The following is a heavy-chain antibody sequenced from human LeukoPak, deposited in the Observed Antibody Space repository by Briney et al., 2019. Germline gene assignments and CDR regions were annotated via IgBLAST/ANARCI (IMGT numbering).Heavy chain of an antibody. J-gene: IGHJ4*02. CDR2: IYTSGST. V-gene: IGHV4-61*02. CDR3: AREADSSGWYGEVDY. CDR1: GGSISSGRYY. Sequence: SQTLSLTCTVSGGSISSGRYYWNWIRPPAGKGLEWIGRIYTSGSTTYSPSLKSRVTISLDTSKNQFSLKLSSVTAADTAVYYCAREADSSGWYGEVDYWGQGTLVTVSS. D-gene: IGHD6-19*01.